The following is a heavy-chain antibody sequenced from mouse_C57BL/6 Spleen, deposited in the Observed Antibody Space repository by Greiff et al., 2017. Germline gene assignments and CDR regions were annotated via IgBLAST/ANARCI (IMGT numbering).Heavy chain of an antibody. J-gene: IGHJ2*01. CDR3: AREEGFYYGSSGPDY. V-gene: IGHV5-4*01. CDR2: ISDGGSYT. CDR1: GFTFSSYA. Sequence: EVHLVESGGGLVKPGGFLKLSCAASGFTFSSYAMSWVRQTPEKRLEWVATISDGGSYTYYPDNVKGRFTISRDNAKNNLYLQMSHLKSEDTAMYYCAREEGFYYGSSGPDYWGQGTTLTVSS. D-gene: IGHD1-1*01.